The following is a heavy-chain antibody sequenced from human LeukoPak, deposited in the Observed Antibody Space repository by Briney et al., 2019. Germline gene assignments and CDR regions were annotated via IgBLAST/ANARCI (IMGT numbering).Heavy chain of an antibody. V-gene: IGHV1-18*01. Sequence: GGSLRLSCAASGFTFTSYGISWVRQAPGQGLEWMGWISAYNGNTNYAQKLQGRVTMTTDTSTSTAYMELRSLRSDDTAVYYCARDRAAADWGQGTLVTVSS. D-gene: IGHD6-13*01. CDR2: ISAYNGNT. J-gene: IGHJ4*02. CDR1: GFTFTSYG. CDR3: ARDRAAAD.